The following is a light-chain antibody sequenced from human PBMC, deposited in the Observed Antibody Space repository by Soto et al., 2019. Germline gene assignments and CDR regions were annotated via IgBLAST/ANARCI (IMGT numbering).Light chain of an antibody. J-gene: IGLJ2*01. Sequence: QSVLTQPPSVSGSPGQSVTISCTRTSDDVGSFNHVSWYQQPPGAAPKLLIYEVTSRPSGVPDRFSGSKSGNTASLTISGLQTEDEADYFCSSYSGPTKVFFGGGTKVTVL. CDR1: SDDVGSFNH. V-gene: IGLV2-18*02. CDR2: EVT. CDR3: SSYSGPTKVF.